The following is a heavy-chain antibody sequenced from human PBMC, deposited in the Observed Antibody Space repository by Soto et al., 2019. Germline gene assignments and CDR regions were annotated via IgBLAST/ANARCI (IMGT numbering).Heavy chain of an antibody. CDR1: GFAFSSHG. V-gene: IGHV3-33*01. Sequence: QVQLVESGGGVVQPGRSLRLSCAASGFAFSSHGMHWVRQAPGKGLEWVAVIVREGSEKHYADSVKGRFTISRDNSKNTLYLEMNSLRAEDTAEYYCARDDDYDDNGLDSWGQGTLVTVSS. CDR3: ARDDDYDDNGLDS. CDR2: IVREGSEK. D-gene: IGHD4-17*01. J-gene: IGHJ5*01.